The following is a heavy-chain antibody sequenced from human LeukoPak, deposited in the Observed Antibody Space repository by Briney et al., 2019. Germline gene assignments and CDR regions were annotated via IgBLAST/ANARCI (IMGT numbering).Heavy chain of an antibody. V-gene: IGHV3-33*06. CDR1: GFTFSSYG. J-gene: IGHJ6*03. CDR3: AKGYDYYYYMDV. Sequence: GGSLRLSCAASGFTFSSYGMHWVRQAPGKRLEWVAVIWYDGSNKYYADSVKGRFTISRDNSKNTLYLQMNSLRAEDTAVYYCAKGYDYYYYMDVWGKGTTVTVSS. CDR2: IWYDGSNK.